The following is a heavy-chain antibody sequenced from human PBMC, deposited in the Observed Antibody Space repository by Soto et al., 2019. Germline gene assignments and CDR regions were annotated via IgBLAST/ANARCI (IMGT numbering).Heavy chain of an antibody. CDR3: ARGPLGITIFGVVITEGYYYYMDV. Sequence: PSETLSLTWTVSGGSISNSSYYLGWIRQPPGKGLEWIGSIYYSGSTYYNPSLKSRVTISVDTSKNQFSLKLSSVTAADTAVYYCARGPLGITIFGVVITEGYYYYMDVWGKGTTVTVSS. D-gene: IGHD3-3*01. CDR1: GGSISNSSYY. CDR2: IYYSGST. V-gene: IGHV4-39*01. J-gene: IGHJ6*03.